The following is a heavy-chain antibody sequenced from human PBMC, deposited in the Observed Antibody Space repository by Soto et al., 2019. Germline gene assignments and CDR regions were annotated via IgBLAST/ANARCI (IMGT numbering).Heavy chain of an antibody. J-gene: IGHJ4*02. CDR2: MNPYTGKA. V-gene: IGHV1-8*01. D-gene: IGHD6-25*01. CDR3: ARRKERSGPNYFDY. CDR1: GYTFTTYD. Sequence: QVQLVQSGAEVKRPGASLKVSCQASGYTFTTYDINWVRQAPGQGLGWMGWMNPYTGKAGYSQKFQGKVTMPRDSSISTSYMELSSLRSEDTAVYYCARRKERSGPNYFDYWGLGTLVTVSS.